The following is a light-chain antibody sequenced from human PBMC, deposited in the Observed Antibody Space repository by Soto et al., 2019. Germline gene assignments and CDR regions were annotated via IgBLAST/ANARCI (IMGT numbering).Light chain of an antibody. CDR2: TAS. V-gene: IGKV3-20*01. Sequence: EIVLTQSPGTLSLSPGERATLSCRASQSVSSSYLAWYQQRPGQAPRLLIYTASSRASGIPDRFSGSGSGTDFTLTISRLEPEDLAVYYCQHYGSSLWTFGQGTKVEIK. CDR1: QSVSSSY. CDR3: QHYGSSLWT. J-gene: IGKJ1*01.